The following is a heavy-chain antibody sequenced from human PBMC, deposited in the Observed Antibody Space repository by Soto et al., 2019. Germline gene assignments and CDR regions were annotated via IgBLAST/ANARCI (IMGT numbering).Heavy chain of an antibody. CDR2: ISWDGGST. V-gene: IGHV3-43*01. CDR3: AKDISRVGPSSGFID. J-gene: IGHJ4*02. D-gene: IGHD6-19*01. Sequence: EVQLVESGGVVVQPGGSLRLSCAASGFTFDDYTMHWVRQAPGKGLEWVSLISWDGGSTYYADSVKGRFTISRDNSKNSLYLQMNSLRTEDTALYYYAKDISRVGPSSGFIDWGQGTLVTVSS. CDR1: GFTFDDYT.